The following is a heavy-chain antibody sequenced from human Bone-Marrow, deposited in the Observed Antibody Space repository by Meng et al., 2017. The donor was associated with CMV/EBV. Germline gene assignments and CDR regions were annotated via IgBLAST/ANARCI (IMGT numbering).Heavy chain of an antibody. Sequence: ASVKVSCKASGYTFTSYDINWVRQATGQGLEWMGWMNPNSGNTGYAQKFQGRVTMTRNTSISTAYMELSSLRSEDTAVYYCARVKLQYLNWFDPWGQGTLVTVSS. CDR3: ARVKLQYLNWFDP. CDR1: GYTFTSYD. J-gene: IGHJ5*02. D-gene: IGHD4-11*01. V-gene: IGHV1-8*01. CDR2: MNPNSGNT.